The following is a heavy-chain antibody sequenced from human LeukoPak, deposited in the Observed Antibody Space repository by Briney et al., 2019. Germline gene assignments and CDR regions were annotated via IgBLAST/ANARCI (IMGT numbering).Heavy chain of an antibody. D-gene: IGHD3-10*01. J-gene: IGHJ4*02. CDR3: ARDTISGVPLDY. CDR1: GFPLSSYS. CDR2: ISSSSIYK. Sequence: GGSLRLSCAASGFPLSSYSMNWVRQAPGRGLEWLSSISSSSIYKYYADSVKGRFTISRDNAQNSLYLQMDSLRADDTAVYYCARDTISGVPLDYWGQGTLVTVSS. V-gene: IGHV3-21*01.